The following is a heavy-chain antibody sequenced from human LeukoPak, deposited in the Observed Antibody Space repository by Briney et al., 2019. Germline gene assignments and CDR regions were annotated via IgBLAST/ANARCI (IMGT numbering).Heavy chain of an antibody. CDR3: ARPSSSFYYYGSGSYTN. CDR1: GFTFSSYW. V-gene: IGHV3-74*01. D-gene: IGHD3-10*01. J-gene: IGHJ4*02. CDR2: INSDGSST. Sequence: PGGSLRLSCAASGFTFSSYWMHWVRQAPGKGLVWVSRINSDGSSTSYADSVKGRFTISRDNAKNTLYLQMNSLRAEDTAVYYCARPSSSFYYYGSGSYTNWGQGTLVTVSS.